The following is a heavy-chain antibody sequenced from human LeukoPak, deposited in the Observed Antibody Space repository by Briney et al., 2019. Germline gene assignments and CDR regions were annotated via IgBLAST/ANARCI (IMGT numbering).Heavy chain of an antibody. Sequence: GGSLRLSCAASGFTFSTYEMNWVRQAPGKGLEWVSYIHNSGSTIYYADSVKGRFTISRDNVKNSLYLQMNSLRAEDTAVYYCARDDYDSSTPYYFDYWGQGILVTVSS. CDR1: GFTFSTYE. D-gene: IGHD3-22*01. CDR3: ARDDYDSSTPYYFDY. J-gene: IGHJ4*02. CDR2: IHNSGSTI. V-gene: IGHV3-48*03.